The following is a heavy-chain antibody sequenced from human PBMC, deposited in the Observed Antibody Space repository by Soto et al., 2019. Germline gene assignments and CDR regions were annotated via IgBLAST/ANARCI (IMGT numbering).Heavy chain of an antibody. CDR1: GFTFSSYA. V-gene: IGHV3-23*01. CDR2: ISGSGGST. CDR3: AKVTRGKNYYYYYGMDV. D-gene: IGHD3-10*01. J-gene: IGHJ6*02. Sequence: EVQLLESGGGLVQPGGSLRLSCAASGFTFSSYAMSWVRQAPGKGLEWVSAISGSGGSTYYADSVKGRFTISRDNSKNTLYLQMNSLRAEDTAVYYCAKVTRGKNYYYYYGMDVWGQGTTVTVSS.